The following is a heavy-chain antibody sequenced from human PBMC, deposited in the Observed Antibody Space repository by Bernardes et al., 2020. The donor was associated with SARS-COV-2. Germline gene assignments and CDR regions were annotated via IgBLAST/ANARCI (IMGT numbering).Heavy chain of an antibody. CDR3: ARERHYDFWSGYSY. V-gene: IGHV3-30-3*01. D-gene: IGHD3-3*01. CDR1: GFTFSSYA. Sequence: GGSLRLSCAASGFTFSSYAMHWVRQAPGKGLEWVAVISYDGSNKYYADSVKGRFTISRDNSKNTLYLQMNSLRAEDTAVYYCARERHYDFWSGYSYWGQGTLVTVSS. CDR2: ISYDGSNK. J-gene: IGHJ4*02.